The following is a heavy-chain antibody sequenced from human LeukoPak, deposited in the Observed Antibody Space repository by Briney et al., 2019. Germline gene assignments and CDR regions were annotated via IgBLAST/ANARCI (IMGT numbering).Heavy chain of an antibody. J-gene: IGHJ4*02. D-gene: IGHD3/OR15-3a*01. CDR1: GVSISSSNSY. CDR3: ARQTGSGLFILP. Sequence: SETLSLTCTVSGVSISSSNSYWGWIRQPPGKGLEWIGSIYYSGNTYYNASLKSQVSISIDTSENQFSLKLTSVTAADTAVYYCARQTGSGLFILPGGQGTLVTVSS. V-gene: IGHV4-39*01. CDR2: IYYSGNT.